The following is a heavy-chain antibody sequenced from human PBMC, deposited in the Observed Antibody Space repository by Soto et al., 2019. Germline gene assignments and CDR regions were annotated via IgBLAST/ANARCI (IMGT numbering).Heavy chain of an antibody. Sequence: SETLSLTCAVYGGSFSGYYWSWIRQPPGKGLEWIGEVNHSGSTNYNPSLKSRVTISVDTSKNQFSLKLSSVTAADTAVYYCARHDVSYHGPGWFDPWGQGTLVTVSS. J-gene: IGHJ5*02. D-gene: IGHD1-26*01. CDR1: GGSFSGYY. CDR3: ARHDVSYHGPGWFDP. V-gene: IGHV4-34*01. CDR2: VNHSGST.